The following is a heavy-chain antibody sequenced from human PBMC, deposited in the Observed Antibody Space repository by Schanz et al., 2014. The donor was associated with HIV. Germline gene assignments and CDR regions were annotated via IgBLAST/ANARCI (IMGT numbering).Heavy chain of an antibody. CDR2: IKQDESEK. Sequence: VQVVESGGGVVQPERSLRLSCAASGFTFNSYGMLWVRQAPGKGLEWVANIKQDESEKYYVDSVKGRFTISRDNAKKSLYLRMNSLRAEDTAVYYCARFGTTVTTNFGSWFDPWGQGTLVTVSS. CDR1: GFTFNSYG. D-gene: IGHD4-17*01. CDR3: ARFGTTVTTNFGSWFDP. V-gene: IGHV3-7*01. J-gene: IGHJ5*02.